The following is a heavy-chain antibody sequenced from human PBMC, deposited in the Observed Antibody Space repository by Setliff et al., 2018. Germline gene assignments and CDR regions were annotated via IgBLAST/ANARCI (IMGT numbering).Heavy chain of an antibody. J-gene: IGHJ4*02. CDR1: GDTFSTYA. CDR2: INPHASEK. CDR3: FGAGTCSY. D-gene: IGHD3-10*01. Sequence: ASVKVSCKASGDTFSTYALSWVRQAPGKGLEWLASINPHASEKYYVDSVKGRFTISRDNAKNSLSLQMNSLRTEDTAVYYCFGAGTCSYWGQGTLVTVSS. V-gene: IGHV3-7*01.